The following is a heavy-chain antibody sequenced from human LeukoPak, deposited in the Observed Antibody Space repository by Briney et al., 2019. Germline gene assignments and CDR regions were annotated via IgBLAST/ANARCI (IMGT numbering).Heavy chain of an antibody. V-gene: IGHV4-59*04. CDR2: IYYSGST. D-gene: IGHD3-16*02. CDR3: ARHDDYVWGSYRPFDY. Sequence: SETLSLTCTVSGGSISHYYWSWIRQPPGKGLEWIGYIYYSGSTYYNPSLKSRVTISVDTSKNQFSLKLSSVTAADTAVYYCARHDDYVWGSYRPFDYWGQGTLVTVSS. CDR1: GGSISHYY. J-gene: IGHJ4*02.